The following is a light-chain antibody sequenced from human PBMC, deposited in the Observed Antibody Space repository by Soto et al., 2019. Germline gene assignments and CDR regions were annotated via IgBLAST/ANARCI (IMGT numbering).Light chain of an antibody. J-gene: IGKJ2*01. V-gene: IGKV1-6*01. CDR1: QAITND. Sequence: AIQMTQSPASLSASVGDTVTITCRASQAITNDLSSYQQKPGKPPNLLIYTVSTLQSEVPSRFSGSRSGTDFTLTISSLQPEDFATYFCLQESTYPYTFGQGTKLEIK. CDR3: LQESTYPYT. CDR2: TVS.